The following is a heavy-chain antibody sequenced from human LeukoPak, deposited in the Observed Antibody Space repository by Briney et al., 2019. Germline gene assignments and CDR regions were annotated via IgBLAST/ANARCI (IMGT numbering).Heavy chain of an antibody. J-gene: IGHJ4*02. V-gene: IGHV4-59*01. D-gene: IGHD2-2*02. CDR2: IYYSGST. CDR3: ARDQPGLAIDY. CDR1: GGSISSYY. Sequence: SETLSLTCTVSGGSISSYYWSWIRQPPGKGLEWIGYIYYSGSTNYNPSLKSRVTISVDTSKNQFSLKLSSVTAADTAVYYCARDQPGLAIDYWGQGTLVTVSS.